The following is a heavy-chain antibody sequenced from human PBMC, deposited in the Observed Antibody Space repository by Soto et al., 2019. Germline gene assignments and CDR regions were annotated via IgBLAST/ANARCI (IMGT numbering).Heavy chain of an antibody. Sequence: SGGSLRLSCSVSGFTFSAYWMHWVRQVPGKGLTWVSRISDDGSTATYADSVKGRFVISRDNAKNSLYLEMNTLRADDSGLYYCASGPREGSTGTGAHWGRGTLVTVSS. CDR1: GFTFSAYW. CDR3: ASGPREGSTGTGAH. J-gene: IGHJ4*02. CDR2: ISDDGSTA. V-gene: IGHV3-74*01. D-gene: IGHD1-1*01.